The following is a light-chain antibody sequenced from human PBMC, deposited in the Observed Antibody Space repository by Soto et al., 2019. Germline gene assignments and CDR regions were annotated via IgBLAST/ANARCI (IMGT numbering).Light chain of an antibody. CDR3: LQRSDWWT. Sequence: EIVLTQSPATLSLSPGERATLSCRASQSVSTYLAWYQQKPGQPPRLHIYDASTRATGIPARFSGSGSGADFTLTISSLQPEDFAVYNCLQRSDWWTFGLGTKVEIK. V-gene: IGKV3-11*01. CDR1: QSVSTY. CDR2: DAS. J-gene: IGKJ1*01.